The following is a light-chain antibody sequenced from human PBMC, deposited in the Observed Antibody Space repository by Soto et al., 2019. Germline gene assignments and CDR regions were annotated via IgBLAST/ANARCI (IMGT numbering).Light chain of an antibody. CDR1: SSDVGGYNY. V-gene: IGLV2-14*01. CDR2: DVN. Sequence: QSALTQPASVSGSPGQSITISCTGTSSDVGGYNYVSWYQQHPGKASKLMIYDVNNRPSGVSNRFSGSKSGNTASLTISGLQAEDEADYYCSSYTSSNTLVFGTGTKLTVL. J-gene: IGLJ1*01. CDR3: SSYTSSNTLV.